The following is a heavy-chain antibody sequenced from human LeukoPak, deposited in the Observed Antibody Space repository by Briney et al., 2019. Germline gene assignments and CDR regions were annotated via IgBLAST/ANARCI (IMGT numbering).Heavy chain of an antibody. CDR3: ARARYTSGWETLDY. CDR1: GFAFNSYE. J-gene: IGHJ4*02. V-gene: IGHV3-48*03. Sequence: PGGSQRLSCIASGFAFNSYEMNWVRQAPGKGLEWVSYISSSGSIKHYADSVKGRFTISRDNAKNSLYLQMNSLRAEDTAVYYCARARYTSGWETLDYWGQGTLVTVSS. CDR2: ISSSGSIK. D-gene: IGHD6-19*01.